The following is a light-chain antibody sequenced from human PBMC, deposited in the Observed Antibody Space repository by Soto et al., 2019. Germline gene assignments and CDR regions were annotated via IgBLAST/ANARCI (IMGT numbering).Light chain of an antibody. V-gene: IGKV3-15*01. CDR1: QSVSTN. Sequence: EIVMTQSPTTLSVSPGERVTLSCRASQSVSTNLAWYQHKPGQAPRLLISGASTRATGIPARFSGSGSGTEFTLTISSLQSEDFAVYDCQQYSYWPPWTFGQGTKVEIK. CDR3: QQYSYWPPWT. CDR2: GAS. J-gene: IGKJ1*01.